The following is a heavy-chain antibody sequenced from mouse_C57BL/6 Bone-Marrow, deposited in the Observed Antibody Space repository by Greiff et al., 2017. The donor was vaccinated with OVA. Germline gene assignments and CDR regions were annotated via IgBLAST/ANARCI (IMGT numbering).Heavy chain of an antibody. CDR1: GFNIKDYY. D-gene: IGHD2-1*01. J-gene: IGHJ3*01. V-gene: IGHV14-2*01. CDR3: ALIYYGNYPLAY. CDR2: IDPEDGET. Sequence: EVMLVESGAELVKPGASVKLSCTASGFNIKDYYMHWVKQRTEQGLEWIGRIDPEDGETKYAPKFQGKATITADTSSNTAYLQLSSLTSEDTAVYYCALIYYGNYPLAYWGQGTLVTVSA.